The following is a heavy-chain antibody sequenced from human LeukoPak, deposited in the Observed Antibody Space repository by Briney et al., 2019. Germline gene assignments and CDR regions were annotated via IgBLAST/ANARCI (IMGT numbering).Heavy chain of an antibody. Sequence: KAGGSLRLSCAASGFTFSSYRMNWVRQAPGKGVEWVSSISDNSRYIYYAESVKGRFTISRDNAKNSLYLQMNSLRDEDTAVYYCARDLILADSSGSSAHDYWGQGTLVTVSS. CDR1: GFTFSSYR. CDR3: ARDLILADSSGSSAHDY. V-gene: IGHV3-21*01. D-gene: IGHD2-15*01. CDR2: ISDNSRYI. J-gene: IGHJ4*02.